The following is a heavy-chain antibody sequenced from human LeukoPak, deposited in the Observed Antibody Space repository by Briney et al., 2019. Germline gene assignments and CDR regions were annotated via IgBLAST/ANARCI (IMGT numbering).Heavy chain of an antibody. CDR2: IYYSGST. CDR3: ARGQVGATTLFDY. D-gene: IGHD1-26*01. Sequence: SQTLSLTCTVAGVAITSGDTYWTWIRQPPGEGLEWLGYIYYSGSTFYNPSLRSRVTISVDTSKNQFSLKLSSVTAADTAVYYCARGQVGATTLFDYWGQGTLVTVSS. J-gene: IGHJ4*02. CDR1: GVAITSGDTY. V-gene: IGHV4-30-4*01.